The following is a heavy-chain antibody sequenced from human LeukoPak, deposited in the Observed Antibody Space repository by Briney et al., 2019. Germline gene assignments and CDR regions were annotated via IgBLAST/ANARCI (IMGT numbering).Heavy chain of an antibody. Sequence: SETLSLTCAVYGGSFSGYYWSWIRQPPGKGLEWIGEINHSGSTNYNPSLKRRGTISVDTSKNQFSLKLSSVTAADTAVYYCASDRKDYDSSGYYYDFFDYWGQGTLGTVSS. V-gene: IGHV4-34*01. CDR1: GGSFSGYY. J-gene: IGHJ4*02. CDR2: INHSGST. CDR3: ASDRKDYDSSGYYYDFFDY. D-gene: IGHD3-22*01.